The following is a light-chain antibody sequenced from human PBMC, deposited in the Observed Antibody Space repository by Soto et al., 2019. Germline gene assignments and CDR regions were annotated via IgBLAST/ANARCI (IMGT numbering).Light chain of an antibody. J-gene: IGKJ1*01. CDR1: QSISRY. V-gene: IGKV3-20*01. CDR2: GAS. CDR3: QQYGSSPPT. Sequence: EIVMTQSPATLSVSPGERATLSCRASQSISRYLAWYQQKPGQGPRLLIYGASSRATDTPDRFSGSGSGTDFTLTINRLEPEDFALYYCQQYGSSPPTFGQGTKVDI.